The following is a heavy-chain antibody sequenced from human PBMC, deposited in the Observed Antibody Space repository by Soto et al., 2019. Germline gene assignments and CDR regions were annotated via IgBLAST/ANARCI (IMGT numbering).Heavy chain of an antibody. J-gene: IGHJ6*02. Sequence: GESLKISCKGSGYTFTTYWINWVRQMPGKGLEWMGRIDPSDSCTKYSPSFQGHVIMSADKSISTAYLHWSSLKASDTAIYYCARSFDSSSTYGMDVWGQGITVTVSS. V-gene: IGHV5-10-1*01. CDR2: IDPSDSCT. CDR3: ARSFDSSSTYGMDV. CDR1: GYTFTTYW. D-gene: IGHD6-13*01.